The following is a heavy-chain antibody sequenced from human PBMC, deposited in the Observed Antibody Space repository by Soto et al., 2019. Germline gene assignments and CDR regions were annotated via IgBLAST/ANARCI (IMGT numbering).Heavy chain of an antibody. Sequence: TSETLYLTCTVSGGSISSYYWSWIRQPPGKGLEWIGYIYYSGSTNYNPSLKSRVTISLDTSKNQFFLKVSSVTAADTAVYYCARGGWRQIDYWGQGTLVTVS. CDR3: ARGGWRQIDY. V-gene: IGHV4-59*08. J-gene: IGHJ4*02. D-gene: IGHD3-3*01. CDR2: IYYSGST. CDR1: GGSISSYY.